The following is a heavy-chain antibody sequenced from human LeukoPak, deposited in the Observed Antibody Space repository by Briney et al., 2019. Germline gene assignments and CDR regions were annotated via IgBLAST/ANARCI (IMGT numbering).Heavy chain of an antibody. J-gene: IGHJ4*02. Sequence: GGSLRLSRAASGFTFTSYSMNWVRQAPGKGPEWVSYISSGSTTIYYADSVKGRFTISRDNAKNSLYLQMNSLRAEDSAVYYCARAYCGGDCPFGRFDYWGQGTLVTVSS. CDR1: GFTFTSYS. V-gene: IGHV3-48*04. CDR3: ARAYCGGDCPFGRFDY. D-gene: IGHD2-21*02. CDR2: ISSGSTTI.